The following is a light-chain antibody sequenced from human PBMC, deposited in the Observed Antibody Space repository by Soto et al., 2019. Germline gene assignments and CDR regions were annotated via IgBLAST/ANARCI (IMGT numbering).Light chain of an antibody. Sequence: EIVMTQSPATLSVSPGARAPLSCRARQSISSNLAWYPQQPGQAPRLLIYDASNRATGTPDRFGGSGSGADFTLTISRLEPEDFAVYYCQQYGSSPRTFGQGTKVDIK. V-gene: IGKV3-20*01. CDR2: DAS. J-gene: IGKJ1*01. CDR1: QSISSN. CDR3: QQYGSSPRT.